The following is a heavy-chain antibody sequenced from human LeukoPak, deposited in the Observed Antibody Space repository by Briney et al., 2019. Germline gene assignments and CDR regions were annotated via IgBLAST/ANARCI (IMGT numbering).Heavy chain of an antibody. CDR3: AKGSIYDILTGCHFDY. CDR2: ISGSGGST. D-gene: IGHD3-9*01. CDR1: GFTFSSYA. J-gene: IGHJ4*02. V-gene: IGHV3-23*01. Sequence: GGSLRLSCAASGFTFSSYAMSWVRQAPGKGLEWVSAISGSGGSTYYADSVKGRFTISRDNSKNTLYLQMNSLRAEDTAVYYCAKGSIYDILTGCHFDYWGQGTLVTVSS.